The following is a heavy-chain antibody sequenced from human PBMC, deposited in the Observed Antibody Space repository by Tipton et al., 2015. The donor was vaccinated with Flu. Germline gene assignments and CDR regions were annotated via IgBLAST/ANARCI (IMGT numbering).Heavy chain of an antibody. D-gene: IGHD6-19*01. CDR3: ARGGGSSGWYTVY. CDR1: GGSISSRSYY. Sequence: TLSLTCTVSGGSISSRSYYWGWIRKPPGKGMEWIASHYYSGSTTYNPSLKSRVTISVDTSKNQFSLKLSSVTAADTAVYYCARGGGSSGWYTVYWGQGTLATDS. CDR2: HYYSGST. V-gene: IGHV4-39*07. J-gene: IGHJ4*02.